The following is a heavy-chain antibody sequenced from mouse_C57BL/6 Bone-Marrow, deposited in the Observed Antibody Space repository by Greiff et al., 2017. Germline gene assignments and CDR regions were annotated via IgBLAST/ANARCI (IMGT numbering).Heavy chain of an antibody. D-gene: IGHD2-2*01. J-gene: IGHJ2*01. CDR2: IDPNSGGT. Sequence: QVQLQQSGAELVKPGASVKLSCKASGYTFTSYWMHWVKQRPGRGLEWIGRIDPNSGGTKYNEKFKSKATLTVDKPSSTAYMQISSLTSEDSADYYCARMGTRDYGYDGGDYWGQGTTLTVSS. V-gene: IGHV1-72*01. CDR1: GYTFTSYW. CDR3: ARMGTRDYGYDGGDY.